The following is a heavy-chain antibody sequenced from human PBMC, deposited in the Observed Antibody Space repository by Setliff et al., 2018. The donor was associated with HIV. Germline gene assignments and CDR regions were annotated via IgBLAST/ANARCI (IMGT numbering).Heavy chain of an antibody. CDR3: AIHRWLVVAFDI. CDR2: IYHSGST. J-gene: IGHJ3*02. Sequence: PSETLSLTCAVSGYSISSGYYWGWIRQPPGKGLEWIGSIYHSGSTYYNPSLKSRVTISVDTSKNQFSLKLSSVTAADTAVYYCAIHRWLVVAFDIWGQGTMVTVSS. D-gene: IGHD6-19*01. CDR1: GYSISSGYY. V-gene: IGHV4-38-2*01.